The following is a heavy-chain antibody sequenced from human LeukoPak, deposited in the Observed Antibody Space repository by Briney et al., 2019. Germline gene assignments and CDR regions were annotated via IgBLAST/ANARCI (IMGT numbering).Heavy chain of an antibody. V-gene: IGHV3-30*04. CDR3: AGGYFNCGCCLTPHLFLGMDV. J-gene: IGHJ6*04. CDR2: ISYDGSNK. CDR1: GFTFSSYA. D-gene: IGHD2-15*01. Sequence: PGGSLRLSCAASGFTFSSYAMHWVRQAPGKGLEWVAVISYDGSNKYYADSVKGRFTISRDNSKNTLYLQMNSLRAEDTAVYYLAGGYFNCGCCLTPHLFLGMDVWGKGTTVTVSS.